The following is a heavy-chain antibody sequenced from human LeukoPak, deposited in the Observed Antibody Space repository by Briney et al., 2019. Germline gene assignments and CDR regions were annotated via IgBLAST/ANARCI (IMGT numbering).Heavy chain of an antibody. J-gene: IGHJ5*02. D-gene: IGHD2-21*01. Sequence: SETLSLTCAVYGGSFSGYYWSWIRQPPGKGLEWIGEINHSGSTNYNPSLKSRVTISLDTSNNQFSLKLSSVTAADTAVYYCARHSRSDWFDPWGQGTLVTVSS. CDR2: INHSGST. CDR1: GGSFSGYY. V-gene: IGHV4-34*01. CDR3: ARHSRSDWFDP.